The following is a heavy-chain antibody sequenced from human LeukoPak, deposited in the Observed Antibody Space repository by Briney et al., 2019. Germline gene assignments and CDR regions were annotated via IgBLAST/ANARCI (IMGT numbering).Heavy chain of an antibody. CDR1: GFTFDDYA. Sequence: GGSLRLSCAASGFTFDDYAMHWVRQAPGKGLEWVSLISGGGGSTYYADSVKGRFTISRDNSKNSLYLQMNSLRTEDTALYYCAKVEAAAGVNWFDPWGQGTLVTVSS. CDR2: ISGGGGST. V-gene: IGHV3-43*02. CDR3: AKVEAAAGVNWFDP. D-gene: IGHD6-13*01. J-gene: IGHJ5*02.